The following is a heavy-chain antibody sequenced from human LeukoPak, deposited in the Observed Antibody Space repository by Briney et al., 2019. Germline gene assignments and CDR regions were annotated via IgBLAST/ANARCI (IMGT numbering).Heavy chain of an antibody. Sequence: GGSLRLSCAASGFSFSSYVMSWVRQAQGKGLEWVSAITGTSDSTYYADSVKGRFTISRDNSKNILFLQVHSLRAEDTAVYYCAKGSAAARPYYFDYWGQGILVTVSS. CDR2: ITGTSDST. J-gene: IGHJ4*02. D-gene: IGHD6-6*01. CDR3: AKGSAAARPYYFDY. CDR1: GFSFSSYV. V-gene: IGHV3-23*01.